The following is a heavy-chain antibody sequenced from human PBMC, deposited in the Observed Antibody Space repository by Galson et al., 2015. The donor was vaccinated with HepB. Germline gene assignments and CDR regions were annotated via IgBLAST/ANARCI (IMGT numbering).Heavy chain of an antibody. CDR1: GFTFSSYG. D-gene: IGHD3-22*01. V-gene: IGHV3-48*02. CDR2: ISSSSNNM. CDR3: AVIALTVVVPYYFDY. Sequence: SLRLSCAASGFTFSSYGMNWVRQAPGKGLEWVSYISSSSNNMYYADSVKGRFSISRDNANNSLFLQMNSLRDEDTAVYYCAVIALTVVVPYYFDYWGQGTFVTVSS. J-gene: IGHJ4*02.